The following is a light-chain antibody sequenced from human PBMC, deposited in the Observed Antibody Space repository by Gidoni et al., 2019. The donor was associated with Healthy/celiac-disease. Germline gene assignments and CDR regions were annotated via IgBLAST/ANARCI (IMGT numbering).Light chain of an antibody. CDR2: DAS. V-gene: IGKV3-11*01. Sequence: ILFTQSPATLSLSPGERATLSCRASQSVSSYLAWYQQKPCQATRLLIYDASNRATGIPARFSGSGSGTDFTLTISSLEPEDFAVYYCQQRSNWPPFTFGPGTKVDIK. J-gene: IGKJ3*01. CDR3: QQRSNWPPFT. CDR1: QSVSSY.